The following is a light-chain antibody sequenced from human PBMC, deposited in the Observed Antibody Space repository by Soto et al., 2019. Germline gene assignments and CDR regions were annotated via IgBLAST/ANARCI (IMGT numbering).Light chain of an antibody. J-gene: IGKJ4*01. CDR3: QQRGGWPLT. Sequence: EIVLTQSPATLSLSPGERAALSCRASQGVGRFLAWYQQKPGQAPRLLIYDASNRATGIPARFSGSGSVIDFTLAIDNLEPEDFAVYYCQQRGGWPLTFGGGTKVEIK. CDR2: DAS. CDR1: QGVGRF. V-gene: IGKV3-11*01.